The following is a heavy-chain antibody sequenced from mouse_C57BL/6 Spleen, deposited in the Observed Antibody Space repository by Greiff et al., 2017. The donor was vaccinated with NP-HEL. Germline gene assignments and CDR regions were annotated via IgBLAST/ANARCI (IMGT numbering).Heavy chain of an antibody. J-gene: IGHJ3*01. D-gene: IGHD4-1*01. V-gene: IGHV1-53*01. CDR1: GYTFTSYW. Sequence: VQLQQPGTELVKPGASVKLSCKASGYTFTSYWMHWVKQRPGQGLEWIGNINPSNGGANYNEKFKSKDTLTVDKSARTAYMQLRSLASEDSAVYYCARGGNWGFAYWGQGTLVTVSA. CDR2: INPSNGGA. CDR3: ARGGNWGFAY.